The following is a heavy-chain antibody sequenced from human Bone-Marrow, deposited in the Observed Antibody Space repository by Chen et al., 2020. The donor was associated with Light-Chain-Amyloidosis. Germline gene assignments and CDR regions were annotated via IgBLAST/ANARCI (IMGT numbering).Heavy chain of an antibody. CDR2: IIPSLGTA. Sequence: QVLLVQSGAEVKKPGSSVKVSCKASGGTFSTSAINRVRQAPGQGLEWMGGIIPSLGTASYAQKFQGRVTITADESTSTVYMELSSLRFEDTAVYYCAEGRYSNLDYWGQGTLVTVSS. D-gene: IGHD4-4*01. V-gene: IGHV1-69*01. CDR3: AEGRYSNLDY. J-gene: IGHJ4*02. CDR1: GGTFSTSA.